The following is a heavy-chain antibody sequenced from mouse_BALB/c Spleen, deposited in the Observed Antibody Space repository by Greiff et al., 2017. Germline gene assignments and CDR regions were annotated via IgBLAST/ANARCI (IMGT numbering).Heavy chain of an antibody. Sequence: EVKLMESGGGLVQPGGSLKLSCAASGFTFSSYGMSWVRQTPDKRLELVATINSNGGSTYYPDSVKGRFTISRDNAKNTLYLQMSSLKSEDTAMYYCARGYYGSAWCAYWGQGTLVTVSA. J-gene: IGHJ3*01. D-gene: IGHD1-1*01. CDR2: INSNGGST. CDR3: ARGYYGSAWCAY. V-gene: IGHV5-6-3*01. CDR1: GFTFSSYG.